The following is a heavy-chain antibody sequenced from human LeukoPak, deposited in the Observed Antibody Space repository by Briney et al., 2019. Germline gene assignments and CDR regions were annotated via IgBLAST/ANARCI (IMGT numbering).Heavy chain of an antibody. J-gene: IGHJ5*02. CDR3: ARGFTAFDP. CDR2: INHSGST. Sequence: SETLSLTCAVYGGSFSGYYWSWIRQPPGKGLEWIGEINHSGSTNYNPSLKSRVTISVDTSKNQFSLKLSSVNAADTAVYYCARGFTAFDPWGQGTLVTVSS. CDR1: GGSFSGYY. V-gene: IGHV4-34*01.